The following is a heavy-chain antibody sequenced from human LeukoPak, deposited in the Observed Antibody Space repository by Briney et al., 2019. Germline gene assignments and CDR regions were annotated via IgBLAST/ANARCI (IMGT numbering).Heavy chain of an antibody. CDR3: ARDIALMFGSSGWQSFDY. CDR1: GGTFSSYA. D-gene: IGHD6-19*01. V-gene: IGHV1-69*04. Sequence: ASVKVSCKASGGTFSSYAISWVRQAPGQGLEWMGRIIPILGIANYAQKLQGRVTMTTDTSTSTAYMELRSLRSDDTAVYYRARDIALMFGSSGWQSFDYWGQGTLVTVSS. J-gene: IGHJ4*02. CDR2: IIPILGIA.